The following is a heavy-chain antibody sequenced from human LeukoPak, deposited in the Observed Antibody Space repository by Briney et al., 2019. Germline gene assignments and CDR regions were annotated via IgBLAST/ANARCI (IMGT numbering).Heavy chain of an antibody. CDR1: GGSMSTSGYY. CDR3: VRRPYASGMFDP. Sequence: SETLSLTCTVSGGSMSTSGYYWGWIRQPPGKGLEWIGNVYYSGSTYYNPSLKSRVTISVDTSKILLSLKLNSVTAADTAVYYCVRRPYASGMFDPWGQGTLVTVSS. J-gene: IGHJ5*02. D-gene: IGHD3-10*01. V-gene: IGHV4-39*01. CDR2: VYYSGST.